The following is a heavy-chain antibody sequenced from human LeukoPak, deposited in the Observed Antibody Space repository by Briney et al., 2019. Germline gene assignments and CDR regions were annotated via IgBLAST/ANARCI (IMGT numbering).Heavy chain of an antibody. J-gene: IGHJ4*02. D-gene: IGHD6-19*01. Sequence: ASVKVSCKASGYTFTDYYMHWVRQAPGQGLEWMATVNPSGDSTDYAQKFQGRVTMTTDTSTSTVYMELTSLRSEDTAVYYCARDLKRGYSSGRYSWGTGSSNDYWGQGTLVTVSS. CDR2: VNPSGDST. V-gene: IGHV1-46*01. CDR3: ARDLKRGYSSGRYSWGTGSSNDY. CDR1: GYTFTDYY.